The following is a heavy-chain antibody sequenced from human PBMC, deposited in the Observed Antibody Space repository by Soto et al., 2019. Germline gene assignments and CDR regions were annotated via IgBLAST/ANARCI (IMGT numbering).Heavy chain of an antibody. V-gene: IGHV5-10-1*01. CDR3: VRRVGYGVPVEDD. D-gene: IGHD4-17*01. J-gene: IGHJ4*02. Sequence: EVQLVQSGAELKKPGESLRISCKTSGYNFSNYWINWVRQMPGKGLEWMGRIDPRDSYTNYSPSFQGRVTIATDKSISTSFLQWKSLRASDSFLYYCVRRVGYGVPVEDDWGQGTRVTVSS. CDR2: IDPRDSYT. CDR1: GYNFSNYW.